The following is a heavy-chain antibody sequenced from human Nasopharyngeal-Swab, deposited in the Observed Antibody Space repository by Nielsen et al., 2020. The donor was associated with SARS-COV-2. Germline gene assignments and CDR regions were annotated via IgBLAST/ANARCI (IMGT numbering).Heavy chain of an antibody. D-gene: IGHD3-3*01. J-gene: IGHJ6*02. CDR1: GFTFNNYN. V-gene: IGHV3-21*01. CDR2: ISSSSSYI. CDR3: AGDGLDYDFWSAYFMDV. Sequence: GGSPRLSCAASGFTFNNYNFNWVRQAPGKGLEWVSSISSSSSYIYYADSVKGRFTISRDNAKNSLYLQMNSLRAEDTAVYYCAGDGLDYDFWSAYFMDVWGQGTTVTVSS.